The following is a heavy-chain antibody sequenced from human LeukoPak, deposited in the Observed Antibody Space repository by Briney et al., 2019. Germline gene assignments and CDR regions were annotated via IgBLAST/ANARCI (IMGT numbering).Heavy chain of an antibody. D-gene: IGHD3-22*01. CDR3: AARAGGDSSGDEFDY. Sequence: SETLSLTCTVSCYSISSGYYWGCIRQPPGKGLEWIGSIYHSGSTYYNPSLKSRVTISVDTSKNQFSLKLSSVTAADTAVYYCAARAGGDSSGDEFDYWGQGTLATVSS. CDR1: CYSISSGYY. J-gene: IGHJ4*02. V-gene: IGHV4-38-2*02. CDR2: IYHSGST.